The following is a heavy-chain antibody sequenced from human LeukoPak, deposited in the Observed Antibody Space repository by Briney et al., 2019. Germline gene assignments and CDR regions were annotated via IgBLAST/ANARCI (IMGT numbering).Heavy chain of an antibody. Sequence: GGSLRLSCAASGFTFITYGINWVRQAPGKGLEWVSYVSSGSNTIYYADSVKGRFTISRDSAKNSLFLQMNSLRDDDTAVYYCARGGTYGDFDYWGQGTLVTVSS. J-gene: IGHJ4*02. CDR2: VSSGSNTI. CDR3: ARGGTYGDFDY. CDR1: GFTFITYG. V-gene: IGHV3-48*02. D-gene: IGHD4-17*01.